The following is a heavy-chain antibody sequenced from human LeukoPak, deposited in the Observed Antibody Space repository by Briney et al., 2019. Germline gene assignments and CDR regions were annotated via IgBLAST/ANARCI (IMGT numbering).Heavy chain of an antibody. CDR3: AKEGSGWYYLDY. Sequence: GGSLRLSCAASGFSFSGYGMHWVRQVPGKGLEWVAFIRYDGSTKFYTDSVKGRFAISRDNSKNTLSLQMNSLRTEDTAVYYCAKEGSGWYYLDYWGQGTVVTVSS. J-gene: IGHJ4*02. D-gene: IGHD6-19*01. CDR1: GFSFSGYG. V-gene: IGHV3-30*02. CDR2: IRYDGSTK.